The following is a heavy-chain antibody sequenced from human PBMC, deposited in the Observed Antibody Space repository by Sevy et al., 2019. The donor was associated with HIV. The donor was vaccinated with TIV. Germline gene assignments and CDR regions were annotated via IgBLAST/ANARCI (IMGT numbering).Heavy chain of an antibody. CDR3: AGDFTIFGWVSGIDY. Sequence: GGSLRLSCAASGFNFRTYSMNWARQAPGKGLEWLSSISDDSRYIYYSDSVKSRFTISRQNATNLLFLQMINLRVEDTAIYYCAGDFTIFGWVSGIDYWGQGNLVTVSS. CDR2: ISDDSRYI. V-gene: IGHV3-21*04. J-gene: IGHJ4*01. D-gene: IGHD3-3*01. CDR1: GFNFRTYS.